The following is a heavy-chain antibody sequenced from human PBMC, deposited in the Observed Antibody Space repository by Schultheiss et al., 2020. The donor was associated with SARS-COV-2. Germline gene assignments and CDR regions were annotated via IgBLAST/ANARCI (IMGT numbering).Heavy chain of an antibody. D-gene: IGHD3-10*02. Sequence: GGSLRLSCAASGFKFSSYGMHWVRQAPGKGLEWVAVIWYDGSNKYYADSVKGRFTISRDNSKNTLYLQMNSLRAEDTAVYYCALMFDYYYYGMDVWGQGTTVTVSS. J-gene: IGHJ6*02. CDR3: ALMFDYYYYGMDV. CDR2: IWYDGSNK. CDR1: GFKFSSYG. V-gene: IGHV3-33*01.